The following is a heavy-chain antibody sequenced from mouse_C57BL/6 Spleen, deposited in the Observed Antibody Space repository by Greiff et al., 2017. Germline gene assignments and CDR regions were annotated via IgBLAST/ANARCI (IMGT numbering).Heavy chain of an antibody. CDR2: FYPGSGSI. V-gene: IGHV1-62-2*01. CDR1: GYTFPEYT. J-gene: IGHJ2*01. CDR3: ARHEEDHGGLRRYYFDY. D-gene: IGHD2-4*01. Sequence: VQLQQSGAELVKPGASVKLSCKASGYTFPEYTIHWVKQRSGQGLEWIGWFYPGSGSIKYNEKFKDKATLTADKSPSTVYMELSRLTSEDSAVYFCARHEEDHGGLRRYYFDYWGQGTTLTVSS.